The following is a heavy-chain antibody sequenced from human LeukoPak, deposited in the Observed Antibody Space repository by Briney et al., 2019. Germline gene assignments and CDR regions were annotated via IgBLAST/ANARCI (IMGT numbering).Heavy chain of an antibody. Sequence: GGSLRLSCAASGFTLSSYWMQWVRQAPGKGLVWVLRIKNDGSVTNYADSVKGRYTISRDNAKNTLYLQMNSLRAEDTAVYYCARYNAAAGDYWGQGTLVTVSS. CDR2: IKNDGSVT. V-gene: IGHV3-74*01. CDR1: GFTLSSYW. J-gene: IGHJ4*02. D-gene: IGHD6-13*01. CDR3: ARYNAAAGDY.